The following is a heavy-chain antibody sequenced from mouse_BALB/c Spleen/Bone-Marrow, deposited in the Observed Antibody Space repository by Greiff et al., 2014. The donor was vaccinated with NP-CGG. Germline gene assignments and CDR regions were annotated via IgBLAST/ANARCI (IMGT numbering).Heavy chain of an antibody. CDR2: IYPGDGDT. D-gene: IGHD1-1*02. CDR3: GREDGGSPLAY. Sequence: QVQLKESGAELVRPGSSVKISCKASGYAFSSYWMNWVKQRPGQGLEWIGQIYPGDGDTNYNGKFKGKATLTADKSSSTAYMQLSSVTSEDSAVYFCGREDGGSPLAYWGQGTLVTVSA. J-gene: IGHJ3*01. V-gene: IGHV1-80*01. CDR1: GYAFSSYW.